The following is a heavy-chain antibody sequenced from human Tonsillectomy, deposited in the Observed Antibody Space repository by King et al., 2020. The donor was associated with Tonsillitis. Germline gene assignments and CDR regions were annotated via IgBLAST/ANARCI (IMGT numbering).Heavy chain of an antibody. J-gene: IGHJ4*02. Sequence: VQLVESGGGLVQPGGSLRLSCAASGFTISNYDMHWVRQATGKGLEWVSAIGTAGDTYYPGSVKGRFTISRENAKNYLHLQMNSLRVGDTAVHYCARGLNPARYYDFWSGYSVMGYWGQGTLVTVSS. CDR2: IGTAGDT. D-gene: IGHD3-3*01. V-gene: IGHV3-13*04. CDR3: ARGLNPARYYDFWSGYSVMGY. CDR1: GFTISNYD.